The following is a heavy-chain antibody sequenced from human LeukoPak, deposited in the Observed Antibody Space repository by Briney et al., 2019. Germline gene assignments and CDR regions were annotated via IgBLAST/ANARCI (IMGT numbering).Heavy chain of an antibody. CDR2: IKTDGSEK. CDR1: GFTFSSYW. J-gene: IGHJ3*02. Sequence: GGSLRLSCVASGFTFSSYWMSWVRQAPGKGLEWVANIKTDGSEKYSVDSVKGRFTISRDNAKNSLYLQMNNLRLEDTAVYFCATSQTTSGRYGNAFDIWGQGTMVTVSS. V-gene: IGHV3-7*01. D-gene: IGHD6-19*01. CDR3: ATSQTTSGRYGNAFDI.